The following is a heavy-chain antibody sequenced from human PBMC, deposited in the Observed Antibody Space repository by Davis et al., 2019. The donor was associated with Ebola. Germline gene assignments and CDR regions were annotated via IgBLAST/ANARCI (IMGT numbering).Heavy chain of an antibody. J-gene: IGHJ4*02. D-gene: IGHD5-24*01. Sequence: AASVKVSCKASGYTFTGYYMHWVRQAPGQGLEWMGWINPNSGGTNYAQKFQGRVTMTRDTSISTTYMDLSRLRSDDTAVYYCARESGGWLAPGDYFDYWGQGTLVTVSS. CDR3: ARESGGWLAPGDYFDY. CDR2: INPNSGGT. CDR1: GYTFTGYY. V-gene: IGHV1-2*02.